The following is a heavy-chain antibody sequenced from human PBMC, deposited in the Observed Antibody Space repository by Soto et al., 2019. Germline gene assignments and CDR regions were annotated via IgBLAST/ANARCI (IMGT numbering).Heavy chain of an antibody. V-gene: IGHV4-59*01. Sequence: QVQLQESGPGLVKPSETLSLTCTVSGGSISSYYWSWIRQPPGKGLEWIGYIYYSGSTNYNPSLKSRVTISVGTSMNQFSLKLSSVTAADTAVYYCARDRYCSGGSGYSGGAFDIWGQGTMVTVSS. CDR1: GGSISSYY. CDR2: IYYSGST. CDR3: ARDRYCSGGSGYSGGAFDI. D-gene: IGHD2-15*01. J-gene: IGHJ3*02.